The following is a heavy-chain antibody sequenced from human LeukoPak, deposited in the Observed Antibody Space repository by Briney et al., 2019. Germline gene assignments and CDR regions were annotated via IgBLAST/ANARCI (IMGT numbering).Heavy chain of an antibody. J-gene: IGHJ4*02. CDR3: ARVRYGDYSFDY. D-gene: IGHD4-17*01. Sequence: ASVKVSCKASGCTFTSYGISWVRQAPGQGLEWMGWISAYNGNTNYAQKLQGRVTMTTDTSTSTAYMELRSLRSDDTAVYYCARVRYGDYSFDYWGQGTLVTVSS. CDR2: ISAYNGNT. CDR1: GCTFTSYG. V-gene: IGHV1-18*01.